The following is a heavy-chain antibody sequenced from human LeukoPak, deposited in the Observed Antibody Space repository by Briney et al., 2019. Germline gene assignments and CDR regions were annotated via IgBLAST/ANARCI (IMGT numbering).Heavy chain of an antibody. D-gene: IGHD3-3*01. CDR1: GFTVSTKY. Sequence: GGSLRLSCAASGFTVSTKYMNWVRQAPGKGLEWVSIIYSGATTYYADSVKGRFTISRGTSKNTLSLQMNSLRAEDTAVYFCARVGDHFHWNLDLWGRGTLVSVSS. CDR3: ARVGDHFHWNLDL. V-gene: IGHV3-53*01. J-gene: IGHJ2*01. CDR2: IYSGATT.